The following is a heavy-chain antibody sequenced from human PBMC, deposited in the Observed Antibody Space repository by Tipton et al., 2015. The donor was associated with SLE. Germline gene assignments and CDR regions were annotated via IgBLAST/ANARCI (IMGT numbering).Heavy chain of an antibody. V-gene: IGHV4-61*02. D-gene: IGHD3-16*01. CDR2: IYTSGST. CDR1: GGSISSGSYY. CDR3: ARLPFGDDAFDI. J-gene: IGHJ3*02. Sequence: TLSLTCTVSGGSISSGSYYWSWIRQPAGKGLEWIGRIYTSGSTNYNPSLKSRVTISVDTSKNQFSLKLSSVAAADTAVYYCARLPFGDDAFDIWGQGTIVTVSS.